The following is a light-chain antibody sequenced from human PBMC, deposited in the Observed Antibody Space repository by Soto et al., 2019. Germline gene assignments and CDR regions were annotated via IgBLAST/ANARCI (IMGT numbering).Light chain of an antibody. Sequence: DSQMTQSPSTLSASVGDRGTITGRASQSISSGLAWDQQKPGKATKLLIYKASSLESVVPSRFSGSGSGTEFTLTISSLQPDDFATYYCQQYNSYPLTFGPGTKVDIK. CDR1: QSISSG. CDR3: QQYNSYPLT. V-gene: IGKV1-5*03. CDR2: KAS. J-gene: IGKJ3*01.